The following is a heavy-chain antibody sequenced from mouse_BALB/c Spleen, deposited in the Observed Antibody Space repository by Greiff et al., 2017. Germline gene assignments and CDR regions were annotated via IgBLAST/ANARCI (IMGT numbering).Heavy chain of an antibody. D-gene: IGHD1-1*01. CDR2: IYPGDGDT. V-gene: IGHV1-80*01. CDR3: ASPDGSSYWYFDV. J-gene: IGHJ1*01. Sequence: QVQLQQSGAELVRPGSSVKISCKASGYAFSSYWMNWVKQRPGQGLEWIGQIYPGDGDTNYNGKFKGKATLTADKSSSTAYMQLSSLTSEDSAVYFCASPDGSSYWYFDVWGAGTTVTVSS. CDR1: GYAFSSYW.